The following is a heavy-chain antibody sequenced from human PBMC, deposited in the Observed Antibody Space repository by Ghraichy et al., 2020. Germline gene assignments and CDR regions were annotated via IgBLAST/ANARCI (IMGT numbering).Heavy chain of an antibody. CDR1: GGTFSSYA. CDR3: ARHYVVPAANDYYGMDV. Sequence: SVKVSCKASGGTFSSYAISWVRQAPGQGLEWMGGIIPIFGTANYAQKFQGRVTITADESTSTAYMELSSLRSEDTAVYYCARHYVVPAANDYYGMDVWGQGTTVTVSS. CDR2: IIPIFGTA. J-gene: IGHJ6*02. D-gene: IGHD2-2*01. V-gene: IGHV1-69*13.